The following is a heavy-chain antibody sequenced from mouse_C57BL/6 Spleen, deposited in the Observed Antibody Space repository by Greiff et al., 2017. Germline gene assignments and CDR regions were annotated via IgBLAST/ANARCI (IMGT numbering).Heavy chain of an antibody. CDR2: IEPKSGGT. D-gene: IGHD1-1*01. J-gene: IGHJ2*01. Sequence: QVQLQQPGAELVKPGASVKLSCKASGYTFTSYWMHWVKQRPGRGLEWIGRIEPKSGGTKYNEKFKSKATLTVDKTSSTAYMQLSSLTSEDSAVYYCAREEITTVYFDYWGQGTTLTVSS. CDR3: AREEITTVYFDY. V-gene: IGHV1-72*01. CDR1: GYTFTSYW.